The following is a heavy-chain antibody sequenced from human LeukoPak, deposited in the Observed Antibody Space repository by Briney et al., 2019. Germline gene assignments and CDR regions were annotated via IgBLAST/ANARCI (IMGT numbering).Heavy chain of an antibody. CDR2: MNPNSGNT. CDR3: ARTAGVRSRSKVITFGGVQ. Sequence: ASVKVSCKASGYTFTSYDINWVRQATGQGLEWMGWMNPNSGNTGYAQKFQGRVTMTRNTSISTAYMELSGLRSDDTAVYYCARTAGVRSRSKVITFGGVQWGQGTLVTVSS. D-gene: IGHD3-16*01. V-gene: IGHV1-8*01. CDR1: GYTFTSYD. J-gene: IGHJ4*02.